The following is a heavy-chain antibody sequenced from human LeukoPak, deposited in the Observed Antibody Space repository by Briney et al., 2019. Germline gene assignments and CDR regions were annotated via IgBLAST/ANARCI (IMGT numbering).Heavy chain of an antibody. V-gene: IGHV3-48*02. Sequence: GGSLRLSCAASGFTFSSNSMNWVRQAPGKGLEWVSYISSSSPIYYADSVKGRFTISRDNAKNSLYLQMNSLRDEDTAVYYCARDYSYGSGSRDTDFDCWGQGTLVTVSS. D-gene: IGHD3-10*01. CDR2: ISSSSPI. CDR1: GFTFSSNS. J-gene: IGHJ4*02. CDR3: ARDYSYGSGSRDTDFDC.